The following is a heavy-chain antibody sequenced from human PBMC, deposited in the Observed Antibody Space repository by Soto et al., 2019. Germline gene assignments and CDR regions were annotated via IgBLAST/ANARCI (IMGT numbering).Heavy chain of an antibody. CDR2: ITTSGDTT. CDR3: AKTYYYSGSSRAFDI. J-gene: IGHJ3*02. Sequence: EVQLLESGGGLVQPGGSLRLSCAASGFTVSSYAMSWVRQAPGKGLEWVSGITTSGDTTYYTDSVKGRFTVSRDSSKNTLFLQMSSLRAEDTALYYCAKTYYYSGSSRAFDIWGQGTMVTVSS. CDR1: GFTVSSYA. V-gene: IGHV3-23*01. D-gene: IGHD3-10*01.